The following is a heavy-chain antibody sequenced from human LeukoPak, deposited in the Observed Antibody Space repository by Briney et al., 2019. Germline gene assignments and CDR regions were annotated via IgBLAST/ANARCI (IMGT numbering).Heavy chain of an antibody. Sequence: SETLSLTCTVSDGSISSYYWSWIRQPPGKGLEWIGYIYYSGSTKYNPSLKSRVTISGDTSKNQFSLKLSSVTAADTAVYYCARDSSGYGGSWYFDLWGRGTLVTVSS. D-gene: IGHD4-23*01. CDR1: DGSISSYY. CDR2: IYYSGST. J-gene: IGHJ2*01. V-gene: IGHV4-59*01. CDR3: ARDSSGYGGSWYFDL.